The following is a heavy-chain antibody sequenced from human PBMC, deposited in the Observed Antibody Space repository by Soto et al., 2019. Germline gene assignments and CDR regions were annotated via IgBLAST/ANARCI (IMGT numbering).Heavy chain of an antibody. Sequence: SEILSLTCTVSGGSISGYYWSWIRQSPGKGLEWIGYVYHTGSTNYNPSLKTRVTISIDTSRNQFSLVLYSVTAADTAVYYCAKDYHSSGWYTDYWGQGTLVTVSS. D-gene: IGHD6-19*01. CDR2: VYHTGST. V-gene: IGHV4-59*01. CDR1: GGSISGYY. J-gene: IGHJ4*02. CDR3: AKDYHSSGWYTDY.